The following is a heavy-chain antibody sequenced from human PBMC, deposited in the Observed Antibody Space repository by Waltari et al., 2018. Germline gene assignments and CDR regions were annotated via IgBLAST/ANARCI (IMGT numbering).Heavy chain of an antibody. Sequence: QVQLVQSGAEVKKPGASVKVSCKASGYTFTDYYMHWVRQATGQGLEWMGWINPNSGGTDYAQKFQGRVTMTRDTSINTAFMELSRLRSDDTAMYYCARSRGIGDIVVVTTAKFTFDIWGQGTMVTVSS. CDR2: INPNSGGT. V-gene: IGHV1-2*02. J-gene: IGHJ3*02. CDR1: GYTFTDYY. D-gene: IGHD2-2*01. CDR3: ARSRGIGDIVVVTTAKFTFDI.